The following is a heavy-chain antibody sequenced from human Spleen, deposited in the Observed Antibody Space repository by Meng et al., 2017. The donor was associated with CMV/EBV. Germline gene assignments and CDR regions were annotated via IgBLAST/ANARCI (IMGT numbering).Heavy chain of an antibody. J-gene: IGHJ4*02. D-gene: IGHD5-18*01. CDR3: ARDVDTASFDY. CDR2: IHHSGGT. Sequence: SCTVSGYSISISYDWGWIRQPPGKGLEWIVNIHHSGGTYYNPSLRSRVTISVDTSKNQFSLKLSSVTAADTAVYYCARDVDTASFDYWGQGTLVTVSS. V-gene: IGHV4-38-2*02. CDR1: GYSISISYD.